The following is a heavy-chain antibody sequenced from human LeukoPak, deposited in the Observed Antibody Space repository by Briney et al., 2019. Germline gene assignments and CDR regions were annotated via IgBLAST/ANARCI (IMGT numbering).Heavy chain of an antibody. CDR3: AKTIFGVASDGFDI. Sequence: GGSLRLSSAASGFTFSSYWMHWVRQAPGKGLVWVSRINSDGSSTSYADSVKGRFTISRDNAKNTLYLQMNSLRAEDTAVYYCAKTIFGVASDGFDIWGQGTMVTVSS. D-gene: IGHD3-3*01. J-gene: IGHJ3*02. CDR1: GFTFSSYW. V-gene: IGHV3-74*01. CDR2: INSDGSST.